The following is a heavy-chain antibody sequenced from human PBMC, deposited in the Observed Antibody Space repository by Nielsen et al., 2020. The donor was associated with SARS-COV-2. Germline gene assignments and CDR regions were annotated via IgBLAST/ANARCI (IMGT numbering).Heavy chain of an antibody. J-gene: IGHJ6*03. CDR3: ARRRKVPAGTPAYYYYYMDV. Sequence: VRQAPGKGLEWVAVISYDGSNKYYADSVKGRFTISRDNSKNTLYLQMNSLRAEDTAVYYCARRRKVPAGTPAYYYYYMDVWGKGTTVTVSS. V-gene: IGHV3-33*05. D-gene: IGHD2-2*01. CDR2: ISYDGSNK.